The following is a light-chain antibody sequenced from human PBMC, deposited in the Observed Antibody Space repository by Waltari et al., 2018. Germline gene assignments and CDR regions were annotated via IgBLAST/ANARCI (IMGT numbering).Light chain of an antibody. Sequence: DTVMTQSPDSLAVSLGERATINCKSSQSVVGSSNGMNYLAWYQQKAGQPPRLLIYWASSRESGVPDRFSGSGSGTDFTLTISSLQAEDVAVYYCQQYHTTPQTFGQGTKVEIK. J-gene: IGKJ1*01. V-gene: IGKV4-1*01. CDR1: QSVVGSSNGMNY. CDR3: QQYHTTPQT. CDR2: WAS.